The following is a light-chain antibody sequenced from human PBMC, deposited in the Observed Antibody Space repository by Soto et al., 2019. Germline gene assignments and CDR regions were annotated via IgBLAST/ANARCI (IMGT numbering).Light chain of an antibody. Sequence: QSVLTQPASVSGSPGQSITISCTGTSCDIGGYNYVSWYQQHPGKAPKLLISEVTKRPSGVSNRFSGSKSGTTASLTISGLQSEDEADYYCSSYTTNMTPVVFGGGTKLTVL. CDR3: SSYTTNMTPVV. V-gene: IGLV2-14*01. CDR2: EVT. J-gene: IGLJ2*01. CDR1: SCDIGGYNY.